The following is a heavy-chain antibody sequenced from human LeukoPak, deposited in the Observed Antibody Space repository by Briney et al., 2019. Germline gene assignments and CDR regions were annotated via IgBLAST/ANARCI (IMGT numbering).Heavy chain of an antibody. D-gene: IGHD1-20*01. CDR2: LYYIESP. J-gene: IGHJ4*02. CDR1: GASISTSAYS. V-gene: IGHV4-39*01. Sequence: SETLSLTCTVSGASISTSAYSWGWIRQPPGKGLEWIGLYYIESPYYNPSLTGRLTLNVDASKSQLSLTLTSVTAADTAVYYCARRPITVAPYFFDSLGQGLLVTVSS. CDR3: ARRPITVAPYFFDS.